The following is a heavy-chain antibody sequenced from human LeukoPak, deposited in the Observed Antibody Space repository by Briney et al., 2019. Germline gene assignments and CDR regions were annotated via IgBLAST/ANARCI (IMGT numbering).Heavy chain of an antibody. J-gene: IGHJ3*02. CDR1: GFTFSSYS. D-gene: IGHD3-9*01. Sequence: GGSLRLSCAASGFTFSSYSMNWVRQAPGKVLEWVSSISSSSDYIYYADSVKGRFTISRDNAKNSLYLQMNSLRAEDTAVYYCARVFDWLLSWTPGDDAFDIWGQGTMVTVSS. CDR3: ARVFDWLLSWTPGDDAFDI. CDR2: ISSSSDYI. V-gene: IGHV3-21*01.